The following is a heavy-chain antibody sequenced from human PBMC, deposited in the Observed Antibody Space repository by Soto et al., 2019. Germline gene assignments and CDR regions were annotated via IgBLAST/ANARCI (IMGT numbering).Heavy chain of an antibody. Sequence: EVQLVESGGGLVQPGRSLRLSCAASGFTFDDYAMHWVRQAPGKGLEWVSGISWNSGSIGYADSVKGRFTISRDNAKNSLYLQMNRLRAEDTALYYCAKALSSGSTDFDYWGQRTLVTVSS. D-gene: IGHD6-19*01. V-gene: IGHV3-9*01. J-gene: IGHJ4*02. CDR3: AKALSSGSTDFDY. CDR2: ISWNSGSI. CDR1: GFTFDDYA.